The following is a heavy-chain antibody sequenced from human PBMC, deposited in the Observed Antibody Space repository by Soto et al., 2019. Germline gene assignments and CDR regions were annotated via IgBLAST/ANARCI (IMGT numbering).Heavy chain of an antibody. CDR1: GGSFSGYY. D-gene: IGHD1-20*01. CDR3: ARGEWGYNWNGVYYYYMDF. Sequence: SETLSLTCAVYGGSFSGYYWSWIRQPPGKGLEWIGEINHSGSTNYNPSLKSRVTISVDTSKNQFSLKLSSVTAADTAVYYCARGEWGYNWNGVYYYYMDFWGKGTTVTVSS. CDR2: INHSGST. J-gene: IGHJ6*03. V-gene: IGHV4-34*01.